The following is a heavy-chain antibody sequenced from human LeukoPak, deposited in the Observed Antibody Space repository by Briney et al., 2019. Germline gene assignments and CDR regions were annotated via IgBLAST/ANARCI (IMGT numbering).Heavy chain of an antibody. CDR3: ARQTGSGLFILP. CDR2: IYHSGST. J-gene: IGHJ4*02. Sequence: SGTLSLTCAVSGGSISSSNWWSWVRQPPGKGLEWIGEIYHSGSTNYNPSLKSQVSISIDTSKNQFSLRLTSVTAADTAVYYCARQTGSGLFILPGGQGTLVTVSS. V-gene: IGHV4-4*02. D-gene: IGHD3/OR15-3a*01. CDR1: GGSISSSNW.